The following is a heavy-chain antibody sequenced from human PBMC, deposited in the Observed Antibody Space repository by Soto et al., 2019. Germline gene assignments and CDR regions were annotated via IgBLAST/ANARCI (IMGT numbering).Heavy chain of an antibody. J-gene: IGHJ4*02. CDR2: INHSGST. CDR3: ARTGRYCSGGSCYYLIDF. D-gene: IGHD2-15*01. Sequence: TSETLSLTCAVYGGSFSGYYWSWIRQPPGKGLEWIGEINHSGSTKYNPSLRSRVTISVDKSKNQFSLNLSSVTAADTAVYHCARTGRYCSGGSCYYLIDFWGQGTLVTVS. V-gene: IGHV4-34*01. CDR1: GGSFSGYY.